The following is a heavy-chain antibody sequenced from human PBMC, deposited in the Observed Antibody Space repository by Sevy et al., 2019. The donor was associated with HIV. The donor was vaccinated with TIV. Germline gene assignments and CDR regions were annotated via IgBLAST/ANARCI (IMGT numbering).Heavy chain of an antibody. J-gene: IGHJ6*02. D-gene: IGHD2-2*01. V-gene: IGHV1-69*13. CDR3: ARTSSGRKAYYYYGMDV. Sequence: ASVKVSCKASGGTFSSYAISWVRQAPGQGLEWMGGIIPIFGTANYAQKFQGRVTITADESTSTVYMELSSLRSEDTAVYYCARTSSGRKAYYYYGMDVWGQGTTVTVSS. CDR1: GGTFSSYA. CDR2: IIPIFGTA.